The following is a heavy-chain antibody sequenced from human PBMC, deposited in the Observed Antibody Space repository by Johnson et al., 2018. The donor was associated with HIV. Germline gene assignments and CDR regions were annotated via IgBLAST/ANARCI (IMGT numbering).Heavy chain of an antibody. CDR1: GFTFSSYG. CDR3: ARVGRPWLPRDAFDI. V-gene: IGHV3-33*08. D-gene: IGHD6-19*01. CDR2: IRYDGSNK. Sequence: QVQLVESGGGVVQPGRSLRLSCAASGFTFSSYGMHWVRQGPGKGLEWMAFIRYDGSNKFYADSVKGRFTISRDNSKNTLYLKMNSLRAEDTAVYYCARVGRPWLPRDAFDIWGQGTMVTVSS. J-gene: IGHJ3*02.